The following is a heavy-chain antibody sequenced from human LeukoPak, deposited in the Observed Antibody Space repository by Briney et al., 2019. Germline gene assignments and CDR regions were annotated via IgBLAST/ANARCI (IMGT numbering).Heavy chain of an antibody. Sequence: ASVKVSCKASGYTFTNSGITWVRQAPGQGLEWMGWISAYNGNTNYAQKLQGRVTMTTDTSTSTAYMELRSLRSDDTAVYYCARTYTSIYGSGSFPLDYWGQGTLVTVSS. J-gene: IGHJ4*02. CDR3: ARTYTSIYGSGSFPLDY. CDR2: ISAYNGNT. V-gene: IGHV1-18*01. CDR1: GYTFTNSG. D-gene: IGHD3-10*01.